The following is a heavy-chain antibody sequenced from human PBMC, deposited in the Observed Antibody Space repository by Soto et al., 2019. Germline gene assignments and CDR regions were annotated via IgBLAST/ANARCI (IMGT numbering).Heavy chain of an antibody. J-gene: IGHJ3*02. D-gene: IGHD3-10*02. CDR3: VRDDDRDDNGFDI. CDR1: GFTFSRYG. Sequence: QEQLVESGGGVVQPGRSLRLSCAASGFTFSRYGMHWVRQAPGKGLEWVAVIPDDGTYQYYTDSVKDRFTISRDNSKGTLYLQMNYLRAEDTAVYYCVRDDDRDDNGFDIWGQGTLVTVSS. V-gene: IGHV3-33*05. CDR2: IPDDGTYQ.